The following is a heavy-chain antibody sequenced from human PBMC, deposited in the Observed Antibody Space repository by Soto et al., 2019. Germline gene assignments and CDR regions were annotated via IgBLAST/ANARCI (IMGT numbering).Heavy chain of an antibody. CDR3: ARRQSNGYNRYFDS. J-gene: IGHJ4*02. Sequence: ASVKVSCKASGYTFTGYYMHWVRQAPGQGLEWMGWINPNSGGTNYAQKFQGWVTMTRDTSISTAYMELSNLRPEDTAVYYCARRQSNGYNRYFDSWGQGTLVTVSS. CDR1: GYTFTGYY. D-gene: IGHD5-12*01. V-gene: IGHV1-2*04. CDR2: INPNSGGT.